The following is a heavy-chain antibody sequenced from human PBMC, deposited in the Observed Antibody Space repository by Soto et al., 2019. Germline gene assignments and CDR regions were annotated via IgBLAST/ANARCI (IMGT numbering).Heavy chain of an antibody. CDR2: IKQDGSEI. V-gene: IGHV3-7*01. CDR1: GFTLRDYW. J-gene: IGHJ3*02. CDR3: LITTSAFDI. Sequence: EVQLVESGGGWVQPGGSLRLSCAASGFTLRDYWMSWVRQAPGKGLEWVANIKQDGSEIYYVDSVEGRFTISRDNAKNSLFLQMNSLRAEDTAVYYCLITTSAFDIWGQGTLVTVSS. D-gene: IGHD4-4*01.